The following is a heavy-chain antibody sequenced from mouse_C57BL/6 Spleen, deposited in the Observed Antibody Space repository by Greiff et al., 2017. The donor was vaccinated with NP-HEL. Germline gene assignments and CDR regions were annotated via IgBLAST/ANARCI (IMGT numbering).Heavy chain of an antibody. D-gene: IGHD1-1*01. J-gene: IGHJ4*01. Sequence: SGAELVRPGTSVKVSCKASGYAFTNYLIEWVKQRPGQGLEWIGVINPGSGGTNYNEKFKGKATLTADKSSSTAYMQLSSLTSEDSAVYFCARRLDFLSTALMDYWGQGTSVTVSS. CDR3: ARRLDFLSTALMDY. CDR2: INPGSGGT. V-gene: IGHV1-54*01. CDR1: GYAFTNYL.